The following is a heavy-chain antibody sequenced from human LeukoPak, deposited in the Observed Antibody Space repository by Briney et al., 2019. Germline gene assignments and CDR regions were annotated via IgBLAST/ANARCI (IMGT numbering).Heavy chain of an antibody. CDR3: ATLTVRGVINI. CDR1: GFTFKNTW. J-gene: IGHJ4*02. CDR2: IQSKTDGGTT. D-gene: IGHD3-10*01. V-gene: IGHV3-15*01. Sequence: SGGSLRLSCAACGFTFKNTWMQGLRQAPGRGGEWVGRIQSKTDGGTTEYAAPVKGRFTISRDDSKTTLYLQMNSLKTEDTAVYYCATLTVRGVINIWGQGTLVTVSS.